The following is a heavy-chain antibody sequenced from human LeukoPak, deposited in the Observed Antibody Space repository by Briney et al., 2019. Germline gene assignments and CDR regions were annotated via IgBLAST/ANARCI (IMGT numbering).Heavy chain of an antibody. D-gene: IGHD1-14*01. CDR1: GFSFSSYE. CDR2: ISNSGTAI. CDR3: ARDPLTGDIDF. J-gene: IGHJ4*02. V-gene: IGHV3-48*03. Sequence: GSLRLSCAASGFSFSSYEMNWVRQAPGKGLEWVSYISNSGTAIFYADSVQGRFTISRDNAKNSLYLQMNSLRAEDTAVYYCARDPLTGDIDFWGQGTLVTVSS.